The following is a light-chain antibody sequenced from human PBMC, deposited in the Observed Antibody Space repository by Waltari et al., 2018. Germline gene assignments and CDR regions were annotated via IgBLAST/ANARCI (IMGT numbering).Light chain of an antibody. CDR3: ASYTKTSTLV. J-gene: IGLJ2*01. V-gene: IGLV2-14*03. CDR2: NVN. CDR1: SSDVGAYHY. Sequence: QSALTQPASVSGSPGQSITVSCTGTSSDVGAYHYVSWYQQHPGQAPRLIIYNVNSRPSGVAHRFAGSKSDNTASLTISGLQAEDEADYYCASYTKTSTLVFGGGDQADRP.